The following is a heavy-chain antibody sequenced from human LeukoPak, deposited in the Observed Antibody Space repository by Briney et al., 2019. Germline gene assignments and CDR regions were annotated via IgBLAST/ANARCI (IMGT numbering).Heavy chain of an antibody. CDR1: GYTSTGYY. CDR3: ARVQGELELRVFDY. V-gene: IGHV1-2*02. D-gene: IGHD1-7*01. Sequence: ASVKVSCKASGYTSTGYYMHWVRQAPGQGLEWMGWINPNSGGTNYAQKFQGRVTMTRDTSISTAYMELSRLRSDDTAVYYCARVQGELELRVFDYWGQGTLVTVSS. CDR2: INPNSGGT. J-gene: IGHJ4*02.